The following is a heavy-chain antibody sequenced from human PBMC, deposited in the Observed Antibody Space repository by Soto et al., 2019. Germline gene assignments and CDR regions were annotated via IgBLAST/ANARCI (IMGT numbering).Heavy chain of an antibody. CDR2: INAGNGNT. Sequence: ASVKVSCKASGYTFTSYAMHWVRQAPGQRLEWMGWINAGNGNTKYSQKFQGRVTITRDTSASTAYMELSSLRSEDTAVYYCGREGYNWNYYHYYYMDVWGKGTTVTVSS. D-gene: IGHD1-20*01. CDR3: GREGYNWNYYHYYYMDV. CDR1: GYTFTSYA. J-gene: IGHJ6*03. V-gene: IGHV1-3*01.